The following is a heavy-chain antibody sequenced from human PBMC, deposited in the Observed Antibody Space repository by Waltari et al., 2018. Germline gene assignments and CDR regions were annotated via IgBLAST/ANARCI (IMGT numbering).Heavy chain of an antibody. CDR2: IYTSGSN. CDR1: GGSTSSYY. J-gene: IGHJ6*03. Sequence: QVQLQESGPGLVKPSETLSLTCTVSGGSTSSYYWSWIRRPAGKGLEWIGRIYTSGSNNYNPSRRSRVTMSVDTSKNQFSLKLSSVTAADTAVYYCARGGVTFELTYYYMDVWGKGTTVTVSS. D-gene: IGHD3-10*01. CDR3: ARGGVTFELTYYYMDV. V-gene: IGHV4-4*07.